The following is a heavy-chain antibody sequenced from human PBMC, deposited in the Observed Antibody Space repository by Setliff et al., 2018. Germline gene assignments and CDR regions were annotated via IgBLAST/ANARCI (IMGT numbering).Heavy chain of an antibody. CDR3: ARDDGGSSSWYIQEYYHYMDV. D-gene: IGHD6-13*01. CDR1: GFTLRIYA. J-gene: IGHJ6*03. CDR2: ISNDGSNK. V-gene: IGHV3-33*01. Sequence: GGSLRLSCAASGFTLRIYAMHWVRQAPGKGLEWVTFISNDGSNKYYADSVKGRFTISRDNSKNTLYLQMNSLRVEDTAVYYCARDDGGSSSWYIQEYYHYMDVWGLGTTVTVSS.